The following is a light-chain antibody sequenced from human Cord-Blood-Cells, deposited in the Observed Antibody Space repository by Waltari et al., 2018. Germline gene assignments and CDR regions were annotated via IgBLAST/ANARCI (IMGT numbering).Light chain of an antibody. CDR1: ALPKHY. CDR2: KDS. V-gene: IGLV3-25*03. J-gene: IGLJ1*01. Sequence: SYELTQPPSVSVSPGQTARITCSGDALPKHYAYWYQQKPGQAPVLVIYKDSERPSGIPERFSGSSSGTTVTLTISGVQAEDEADYYCQSADSNGTYYVFGTGTKVTVL. CDR3: QSADSNGTYYV.